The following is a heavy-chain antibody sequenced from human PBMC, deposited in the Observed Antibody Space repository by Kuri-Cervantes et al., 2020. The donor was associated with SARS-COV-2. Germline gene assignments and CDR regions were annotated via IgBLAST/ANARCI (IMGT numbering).Heavy chain of an antibody. CDR1: GGSISSGYY. Sequence: GSLRLSCTVSGGSISSGYYWSWIRQPPGKGLEWIGEINHSGSTNYNPSLKSRVTISVDTSKNQFSLKLSSVTAADTAVYYCARSVCSGGSCRLKGGPYYFDYWGQGTLVTVSS. V-gene: IGHV4-34*01. D-gene: IGHD2-15*01. CDR3: ARSVCSGGSCRLKGGPYYFDY. CDR2: INHSGST. J-gene: IGHJ4*02.